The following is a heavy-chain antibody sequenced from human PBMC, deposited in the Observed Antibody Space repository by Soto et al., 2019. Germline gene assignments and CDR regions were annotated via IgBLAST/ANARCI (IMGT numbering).Heavy chain of an antibody. D-gene: IGHD3-22*01. CDR1: GFTVSTYG. J-gene: IGHJ4*01. CDR2: LSGSGNRT. CDR3: ARDSGYDSTD. Sequence: EVQLLESGGGLVQPGGSLRLSCAASGFTVSTYGMSWVRQAPGKGLEWISGLSGSGNRTTYADSVKGRFTISRDNSKNTLYLQMNSLRVEDTAVYYCARDSGYDSTDWGQGTLVTVSS. V-gene: IGHV3-23*01.